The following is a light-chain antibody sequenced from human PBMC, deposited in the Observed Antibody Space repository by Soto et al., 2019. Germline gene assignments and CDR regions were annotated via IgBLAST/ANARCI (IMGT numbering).Light chain of an antibody. V-gene: IGLV2-14*01. CDR1: SSDVGGYNY. Sequence: QSVLTQPASVSGSPGQSITISCTGTSSDVGGYNYVSWYQQHPGKAPKLMIYDVSNRPSGVSNRFSGSKSGNTASLTISVLQAEDEADYYCSSYTSSSIVVFGGGTQLTVL. J-gene: IGLJ2*01. CDR3: SSYTSSSIVV. CDR2: DVS.